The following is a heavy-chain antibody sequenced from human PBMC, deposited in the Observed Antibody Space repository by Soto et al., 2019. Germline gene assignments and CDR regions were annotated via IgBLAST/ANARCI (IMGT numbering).Heavy chain of an antibody. CDR2: FDPEDGET. J-gene: IGHJ5*02. V-gene: IGHV1-24*01. CDR1: GYTLTELS. CDR3: ATGSSYCSSTSCPNWFDP. D-gene: IGHD2-2*01. Sequence: GASVKVSCKVSGYTLTELSMHWVRQAPGKGLEWMGGFDPEDGETIYAQKFQGRVTMTEDTSTDTAYMELSSLRSEDTAVYYCATGSSYCSSTSCPNWFDPWGQGTLVTVSS.